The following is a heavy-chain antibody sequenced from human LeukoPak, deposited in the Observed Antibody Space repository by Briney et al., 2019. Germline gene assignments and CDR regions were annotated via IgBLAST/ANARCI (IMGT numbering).Heavy chain of an antibody. J-gene: IGHJ3*02. D-gene: IGHD1-26*01. Sequence: ASVKVSCKVSGYTLTELSMHWVRQAPGKGLEWMGGFEPEDGETIYAQKFQGRVTMTEDTSTDTAYMELSSLRSEDTAVYYCATDRKWELGRDDAFDIWGQGTMVTVSS. V-gene: IGHV1-24*01. CDR2: FEPEDGET. CDR1: GYTLTELS. CDR3: ATDRKWELGRDDAFDI.